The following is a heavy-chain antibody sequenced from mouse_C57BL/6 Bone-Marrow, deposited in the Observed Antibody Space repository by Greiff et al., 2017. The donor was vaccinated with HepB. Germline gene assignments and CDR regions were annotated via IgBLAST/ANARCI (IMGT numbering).Heavy chain of an antibody. J-gene: IGHJ3*01. CDR2: IDPENGDT. Sequence: VQLQQSGAELVRPGASVKLSCTASGFNIKDDYMHWVKQRPEQGLEWIGWIDPENGDTEYASKFQGKATITADTSYNTAYLQLSSLTSEDTAVYYCPTPPFAYWGQGTLLTVSA. V-gene: IGHV14-4*01. CDR3: PTPPFAY. CDR1: GFNIKDDY.